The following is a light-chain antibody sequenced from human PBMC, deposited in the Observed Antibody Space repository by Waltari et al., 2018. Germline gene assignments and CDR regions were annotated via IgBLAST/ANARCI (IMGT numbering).Light chain of an antibody. CDR1: QDIKRY. J-gene: IGKJ1*01. CDR3: QESYATPRT. CDR2: GAS. Sequence: IHMTQSPSSLPASVGDRVTITCRASQDIKRYLNWYQQKPGEAPKVLIYGASALQSWVPSRFSGSGSGTDFTLTIRSLQPEDFATYYCQESYATPRTFGQGTKVEVK. V-gene: IGKV1-39*01.